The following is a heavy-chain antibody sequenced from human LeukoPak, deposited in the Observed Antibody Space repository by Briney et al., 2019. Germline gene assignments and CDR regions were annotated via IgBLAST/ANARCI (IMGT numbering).Heavy chain of an antibody. CDR1: GGSINSGGDY. CDR2: IYYSGST. D-gene: IGHD2-21*01. V-gene: IGHV4-31*03. J-gene: IGHJ5*02. CDR3: ARGRSLLLWWNWFDP. Sequence: SETLSLTCTVSGGSINSGGDYWSWIRQYSGKGLEWIGYIYYSGSTYYNPSFKNRVTISIDTSKNQFSLKLSSVTAADTAVYYCARGRSLLLWWNWFDPWGQGTLVTVSS.